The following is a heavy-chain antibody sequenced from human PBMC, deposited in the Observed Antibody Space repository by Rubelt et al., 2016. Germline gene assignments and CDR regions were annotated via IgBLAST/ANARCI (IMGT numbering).Heavy chain of an antibody. V-gene: IGHV1-69*13. CDR2: IIPIFGTA. CDR1: GYTFTSYG. Sequence: QVQLVQSGAEVKKPGASVKVSCKASGYTFTSYGISWVRQAPGQGFEWMGGIIPIFGTANYAQKFQGRVTITADESTSTAYMELSSLRSEDTAVYYCARDGSGSSKNPYYYYGMDVWGQGTTVTVSS. J-gene: IGHJ6*02. CDR3: ARDGSGSSKNPYYYYGMDV. D-gene: IGHD3-10*01.